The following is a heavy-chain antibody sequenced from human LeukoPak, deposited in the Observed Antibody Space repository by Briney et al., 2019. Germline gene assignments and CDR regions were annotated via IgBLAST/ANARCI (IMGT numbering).Heavy chain of an antibody. CDR1: GFTFSSYA. Sequence: GGTLRLSCAASGFTFSSYAISWVGQAPGKGLEAGSAISGSGGSTYYADSVKGRFTISRDNSQNPRYLQMNSLRAEDTAVYYCAKAGHYDILTGYLDDAFDIWGQGTMVTVSS. V-gene: IGHV3-23*01. J-gene: IGHJ3*02. D-gene: IGHD3-9*01. CDR3: AKAGHYDILTGYLDDAFDI. CDR2: ISGSGGST.